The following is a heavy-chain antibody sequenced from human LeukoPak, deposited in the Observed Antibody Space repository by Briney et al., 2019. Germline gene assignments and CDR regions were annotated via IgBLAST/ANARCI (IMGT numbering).Heavy chain of an antibody. D-gene: IGHD3-22*01. CDR1: GYTLTSYG. Sequence: ASVKVSCKASGYTLTSYGISWVRQAPGQGLEWMGWISAYNGNTNYAQKLQGRVTMTTDTSTSTAYMELRSLRSDDTAVYYCARAEEGAGYYDSSGYGPVDAFDIWGQGTMVTVSS. CDR3: ARAEEGAGYYDSSGYGPVDAFDI. V-gene: IGHV1-18*01. J-gene: IGHJ3*02. CDR2: ISAYNGNT.